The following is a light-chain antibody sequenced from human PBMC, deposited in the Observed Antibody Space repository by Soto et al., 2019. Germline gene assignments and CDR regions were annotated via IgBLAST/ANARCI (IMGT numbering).Light chain of an antibody. Sequence: EIVLTQSPGTLSLSPGERATLSCRASQSVSSSYLAWYQQKPGQAPRLLIYGASSRATGIPDRFSGSGSGTDFTITISRLEPEDFAVYSCQQYGSSPPYTFGQGTNLEI. CDR2: GAS. CDR3: QQYGSSPPYT. CDR1: QSVSSSY. J-gene: IGKJ2*01. V-gene: IGKV3-20*01.